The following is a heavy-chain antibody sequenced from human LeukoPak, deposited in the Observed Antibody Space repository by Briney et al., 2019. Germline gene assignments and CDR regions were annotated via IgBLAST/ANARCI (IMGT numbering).Heavy chain of an antibody. CDR2: INSDGSST. CDR1: GFTFSSYW. CDR3: ARDLSRTAMDPYYYYGMDV. Sequence: GGSLRLSCEGSGFTFSSYWMHWVRQAPGKGLVWVSRINSDGSSTSYADSVKGRFTISRDNAKNTLYLQMNSLRAEDTAVYYCARDLSRTAMDPYYYYGMDVWGQGTTVTVSS. J-gene: IGHJ6*02. V-gene: IGHV3-74*01. D-gene: IGHD5-18*01.